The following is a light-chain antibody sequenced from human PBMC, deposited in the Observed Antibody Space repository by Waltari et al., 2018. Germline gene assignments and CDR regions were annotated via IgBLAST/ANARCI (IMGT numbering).Light chain of an antibody. J-gene: IGLJ3*02. CDR3: ASWDDNLSGWV. CDR2: RNT. Sequence: QSALTQPPSASGTPGQRVTISCSGSSSNIGRSYVYWYQQLPGTAPKLLIYRNTQRRSGVPDRFSGSKSGTSASPASSGLRSEDDAVYYCASWDDNLSGWVFGGGTKLTVL. CDR1: SSNIGRSY. V-gene: IGLV1-47*01.